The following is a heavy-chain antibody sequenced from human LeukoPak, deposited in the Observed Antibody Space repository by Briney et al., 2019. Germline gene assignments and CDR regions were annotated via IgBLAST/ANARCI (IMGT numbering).Heavy chain of an antibody. V-gene: IGHV3-30*02. CDR3: AKVAYDFWSGYFDY. Sequence: GGSLRLSCAASGFTFSGHNMNWVRQAPGKGLEWVAFIRYDGSNEYYADSVKGRFTISRDNSKNTLYLQMNSLRAEDTAVYYCAKVAYDFWSGYFDYWGQGTLVTVSS. D-gene: IGHD3-3*01. CDR2: IRYDGSNE. J-gene: IGHJ4*02. CDR1: GFTFSGHN.